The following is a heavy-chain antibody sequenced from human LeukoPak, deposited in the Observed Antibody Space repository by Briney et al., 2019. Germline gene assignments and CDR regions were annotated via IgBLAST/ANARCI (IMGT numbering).Heavy chain of an antibody. V-gene: IGHV3-30*02. CDR3: AKPHFDY. CDR2: IRLDGSNK. J-gene: IGHJ4*02. CDR1: GFAFSSYG. Sequence: GGSLRLSCAASGFAFSSYGMHWVRQAPGKGLEWVAFIRLDGSNKYYADSVKGRFTISRDNSKNTLYLQMNSLRGDDTAVYYCAKPHFDYWGQGTLVTVSS.